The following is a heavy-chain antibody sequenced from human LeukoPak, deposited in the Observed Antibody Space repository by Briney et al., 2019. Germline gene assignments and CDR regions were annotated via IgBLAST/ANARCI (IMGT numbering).Heavy chain of an antibody. D-gene: IGHD3-22*01. CDR3: AKEYDSSGYSY. V-gene: IGHV3-23*01. CDR1: GFTFSSYA. CDR2: ISGSGGST. Sequence: PGGSLRLSCAASGFTFSSYAMSWVRQAPGKGLEWVSAISGSGGSTFYADSVKGRFTISRDNSENTLDLQMNSLRAEDTAVYYCAKEYDSSGYSYWGQGTLVTVSS. J-gene: IGHJ4*02.